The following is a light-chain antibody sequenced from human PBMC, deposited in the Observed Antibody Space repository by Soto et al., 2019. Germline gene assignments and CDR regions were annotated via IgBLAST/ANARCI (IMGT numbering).Light chain of an antibody. CDR2: DAS. CDR3: QQYDIWPPYT. CDR1: QSVSSD. J-gene: IGKJ2*01. V-gene: IGKV3-15*01. Sequence: EIVMTQSPATLSVSPGERATLSCMASQSVSSDLAWYQQRPGQAPRLLIYDASTRATGIPPRFSGGGSGTEFTVTISSLQSEDFAIYYCQQYDIWPPYTFGQGTKVDIK.